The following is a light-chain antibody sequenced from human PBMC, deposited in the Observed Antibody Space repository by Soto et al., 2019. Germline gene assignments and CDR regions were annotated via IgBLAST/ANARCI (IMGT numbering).Light chain of an antibody. CDR1: QSISSW. Sequence: DIQMTQSPSTLSASVGDRVTITCRASQSISSWLAWYQQKPGKAPKLLIYDASSLESGVPSRFSGSGSWTEFTLTISSLQPDDFATYYCQQYNSYWAFTFGPGTKVDIK. CDR3: QQYNSYWAFT. J-gene: IGKJ3*01. V-gene: IGKV1-5*01. CDR2: DAS.